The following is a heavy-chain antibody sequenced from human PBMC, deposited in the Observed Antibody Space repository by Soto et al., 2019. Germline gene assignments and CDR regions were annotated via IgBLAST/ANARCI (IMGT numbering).Heavy chain of an antibody. D-gene: IGHD6-13*01. CDR3: AHRRIAAAINAFDS. V-gene: IGHV2-5*02. CDR2: IYWDDDK. Sequence: QITLKESGPTLVKPTQTLTLTCTFSGFSLSTSGVGVGWIRQPPGKALEWLALIYWDDDKRYSPSLKSRLTITKHTSKNQVVLTMTNMDPVDTATYYCAHRRIAAAINAFDSWGQGTMVTVSS. CDR1: GFSLSTSGVG. J-gene: IGHJ3*02.